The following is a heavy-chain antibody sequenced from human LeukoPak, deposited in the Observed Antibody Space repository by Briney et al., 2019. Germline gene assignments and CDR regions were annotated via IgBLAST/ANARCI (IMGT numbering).Heavy chain of an antibody. D-gene: IGHD3-22*01. Sequence: TGGSLRLSCAASGFTFSSYGMHWVRQAPGKGLEWVAVISYAGSNKFYADSVKGRFTISRDNSKNTLYLQMNSLRAEDTAVYYCAREPYYYDSSGYYDYWGQGTLVTVSS. CDR3: AREPYYYDSSGYYDY. J-gene: IGHJ4*02. CDR2: ISYAGSNK. CDR1: GFTFSSYG. V-gene: IGHV3-30*03.